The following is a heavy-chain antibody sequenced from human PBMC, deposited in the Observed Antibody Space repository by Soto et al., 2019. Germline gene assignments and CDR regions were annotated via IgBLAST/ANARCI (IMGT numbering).Heavy chain of an antibody. J-gene: IGHJ6*03. CDR3: ASTTSSWYYYYMDI. V-gene: IGHV4-59*08. Sequence: ASETLSLTCTVSGGSISSYYWSWIRQPPGKGLEWIGFIYYSGSTNYNPSLKSRVTISVDTSKNQFSLELTSVTAADTAVYYCASTTSSWYYYYMDIWGKGSTVTVSS. CDR2: IYYSGST. D-gene: IGHD6-6*01. CDR1: GGSISSYY.